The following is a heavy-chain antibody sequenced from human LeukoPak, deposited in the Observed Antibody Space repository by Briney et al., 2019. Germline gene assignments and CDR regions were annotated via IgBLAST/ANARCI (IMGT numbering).Heavy chain of an antibody. J-gene: IGHJ4*02. CDR3: ARPSLGSTNYFDN. CDR2: INPNSGGT. CDR1: GYTFTGYY. Sequence: ASVKVSCKASGYTFTGYYMHWVRQAPGQGLEWMGWINPNSGGTNYAQKFQGRVTMTRDTSISTGYLEVSRLKSDDTAVYYCARPSLGSTNYFDNWGQGTPVTVSS. V-gene: IGHV1-2*02. D-gene: IGHD1-26*01.